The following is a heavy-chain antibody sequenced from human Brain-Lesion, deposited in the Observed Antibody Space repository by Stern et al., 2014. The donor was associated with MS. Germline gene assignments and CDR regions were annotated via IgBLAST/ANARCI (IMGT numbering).Heavy chain of an antibody. CDR1: GFTFSNYW. V-gene: IGHV3-74*02. J-gene: IGHJ5*01. CDR2: VNNDGRRT. Sequence: EDQLVESGGGLVQPGGSLRLSCAASGFTFSNYWMHWVRQAPGKGRVWVSRVNNDGRRTSYADSVKGRFTMSRDNAKNTLYLQMNSLRVEDTAIYYCARGERWFDSWGQGTLVTVSS. CDR3: ARGERWFDS. D-gene: IGHD3-10*01.